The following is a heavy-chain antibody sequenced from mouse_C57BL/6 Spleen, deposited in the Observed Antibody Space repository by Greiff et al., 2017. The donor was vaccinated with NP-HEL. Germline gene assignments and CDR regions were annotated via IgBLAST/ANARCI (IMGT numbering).Heavy chain of an antibody. CDR3: ARGWYFDV. CDR2: IDPSDSYT. V-gene: IGHV1-69*02. J-gene: IGHJ1*03. Sequence: VQLQQSGAELVKPGASVKLSCKASGYTFTSYWMHWVKQRPGQGLEWIGVIDPSDSYTNYNQKFKGKATLTVDTSSSTAYMQLSSLTSEDSAVYYCARGWYFDVWGTGTTVTVSS. CDR1: GYTFTSYW.